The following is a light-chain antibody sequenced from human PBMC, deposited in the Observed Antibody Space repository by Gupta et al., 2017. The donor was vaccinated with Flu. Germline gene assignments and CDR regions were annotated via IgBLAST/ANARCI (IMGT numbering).Light chain of an antibody. CDR3: QQYKNWPRT. Sequence: PATLSVSPGESATLSCRASQSVTSNLAWYQHKPGQAPRLLIYSASTRATGIPARFSGSGSGTEFTPTISSLQSEDFAVYYCQQYKNWPRTFGQGTKVEIK. CDR2: SAS. CDR1: QSVTSN. V-gene: IGKV3-15*01. J-gene: IGKJ1*01.